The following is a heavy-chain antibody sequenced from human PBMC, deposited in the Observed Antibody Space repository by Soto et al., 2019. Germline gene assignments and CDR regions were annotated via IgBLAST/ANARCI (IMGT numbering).Heavy chain of an antibody. CDR2: ISSNGVGT. CDR1: GFTLSGYA. V-gene: IGHV3-64*01. Sequence: GGSLRLSCAASGFTLSGYAMDWVRQAPGKGLEYVSGISSNGVGTYYANSVQGRFTISRDNSKNTVYLQMGSLRPEDMAVYYCARRARPDFYYMDVWGQGTTVTVSS. CDR3: ARRARPDFYYMDV. D-gene: IGHD6-6*01. J-gene: IGHJ6*03.